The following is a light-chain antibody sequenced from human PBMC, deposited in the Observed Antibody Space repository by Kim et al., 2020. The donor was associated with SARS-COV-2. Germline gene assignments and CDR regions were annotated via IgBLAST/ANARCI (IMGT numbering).Light chain of an antibody. CDR2: DAS. Sequence: SVSPGERDTLSRRASQSANSNLAWYQQKTGQAPRLLIYDASTRATDIPARFSGSGSGTDFTLTISCLQSEDFAVYYCQQYDKWPLTFGGGNKVEIK. J-gene: IGKJ4*01. CDR3: QQYDKWPLT. V-gene: IGKV3-15*01. CDR1: QSANSN.